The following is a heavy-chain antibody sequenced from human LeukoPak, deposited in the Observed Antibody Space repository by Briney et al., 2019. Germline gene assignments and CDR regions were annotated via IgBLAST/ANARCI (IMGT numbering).Heavy chain of an antibody. CDR2: ISSSSSYI. CDR3: AKDVITGYSSGFDY. V-gene: IGHV3-21*04. J-gene: IGHJ4*02. CDR1: GFTFSSYS. Sequence: GGSLRLSCAASGFTFSSYSMNWVRQAPGKGLEWVSSISSSSSYIYYADSVKGRFTISRDNAKNTLYLQMNSLRAEDTAVYYCAKDVITGYSSGFDYWGQGTLVTVSS. D-gene: IGHD6-19*01.